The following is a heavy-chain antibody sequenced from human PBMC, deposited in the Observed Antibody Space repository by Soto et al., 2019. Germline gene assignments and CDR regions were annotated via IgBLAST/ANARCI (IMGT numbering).Heavy chain of an antibody. Sequence: PSVTLSLTCTVSGGSISSYYWSWIRQPPGKGLEWIGYIYYSGSTNYNPSLKSRVTISVDTSKNQFSLKLSSVTAADTAVYYCARHDSSLPNWFDPWGQGTMLTVSA. CDR3: ARHDSSLPNWFDP. J-gene: IGHJ5*02. CDR1: GGSISSYY. CDR2: IYYSGST. V-gene: IGHV4-59*01. D-gene: IGHD1-1*01.